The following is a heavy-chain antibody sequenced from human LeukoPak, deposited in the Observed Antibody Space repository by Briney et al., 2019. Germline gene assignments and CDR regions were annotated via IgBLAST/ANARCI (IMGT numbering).Heavy chain of an antibody. J-gene: IGHJ4*02. CDR2: INPSGGSA. Sequence: GASVKVSCKASGYIFTNYYMHWVRQAPGQGLEWMGIINPSGGSASYAQKFQGRVSMTRDTSTSTVYMELSSLRSEDTAVYYCARGGYDSSGSHEPELLDYWGQGTLVTVSS. CDR1: GYIFTNYY. V-gene: IGHV1-46*01. CDR3: ARGGYDSSGSHEPELLDY. D-gene: IGHD3-22*01.